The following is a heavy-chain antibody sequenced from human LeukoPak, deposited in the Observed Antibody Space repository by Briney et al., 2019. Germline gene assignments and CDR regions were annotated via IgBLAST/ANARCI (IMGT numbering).Heavy chain of an antibody. CDR1: GYTFTSYG. V-gene: IGHV1-18*01. CDR2: ISAYNGNT. J-gene: IGHJ6*02. D-gene: IGHD6-19*01. CDR3: ARDQQWGYYYYYGMDV. Sequence: ASVKVSCKASGYTFTSYGISWVRQAPGQGLEWMGWISAYNGNTNYAQKLQGRVTMTTDTSTSTAYMELRSLRSDDTAVYYCARDQQWGYYYYYGMDVWGQGTTVTVSS.